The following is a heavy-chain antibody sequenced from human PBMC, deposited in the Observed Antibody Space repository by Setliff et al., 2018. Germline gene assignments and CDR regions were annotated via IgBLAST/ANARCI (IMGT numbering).Heavy chain of an antibody. D-gene: IGHD4-17*01. Sequence: SETLSLTCTVSGGSVSSGSYYWSWIRQPAGKGLEWFGHIYKSGSTNYNPSLKSRVAISIDTSKNQFSLKVNSVTAADTAIYYCARQTHTYGGFDYWGQGTLVTVSS. J-gene: IGHJ4*02. CDR3: ARQTHTYGGFDY. CDR1: GGSVSSGSYY. CDR2: IYKSGST. V-gene: IGHV4-61*09.